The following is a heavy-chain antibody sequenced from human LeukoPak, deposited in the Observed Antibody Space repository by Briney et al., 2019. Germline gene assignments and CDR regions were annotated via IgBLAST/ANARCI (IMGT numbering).Heavy chain of an antibody. V-gene: IGHV4-39*01. CDR1: GGSITSSSYY. CDR3: ARRRSGGNCCAFDY. Sequence: SETLSLTCTVSGGSITSSSYYWGWIRQPPGKELEWIGNIYYSGSTSYNPSLKSRVTISIDTSRNQVSLILNSVTAADTAVYYCARRRSGGNCCAFDYWGQGTLVSVSS. J-gene: IGHJ4*02. CDR2: IYYSGST. D-gene: IGHD2-15*01.